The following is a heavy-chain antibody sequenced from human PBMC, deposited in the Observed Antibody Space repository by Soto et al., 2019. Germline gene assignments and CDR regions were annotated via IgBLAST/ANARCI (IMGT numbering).Heavy chain of an antibody. CDR1: GFTFSSYS. V-gene: IGHV3-48*01. D-gene: IGHD1-1*01. J-gene: IGHJ6*02. CDR3: ARDSTDWNAAGGYYYDGMDV. CDR2: ISSSSSTI. Sequence: PGGSLRLSCAASGFTFSSYSMNWVRQAPGKGLEWVSYISSSSSTIYYADSVKGRFTISGDNAKNSLYLQMNSLRAEDTAVYYCARDSTDWNAAGGYYYDGMDVWGQGTTVTVSS.